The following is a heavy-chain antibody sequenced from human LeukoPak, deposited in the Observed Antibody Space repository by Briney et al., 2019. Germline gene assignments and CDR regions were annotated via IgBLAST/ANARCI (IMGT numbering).Heavy chain of an antibody. CDR3: TRTRERYGTLDFDY. J-gene: IGHJ4*02. CDR2: IRSKAYGGTT. CDR1: EFTFGDYA. D-gene: IGHD5-18*01. V-gene: IGHV3-49*04. Sequence: GGSLRLSCTASEFTFGDYAMSWVRQAPGKGLEWLGFIRSKAYGGTTENAASVKGRFTISRDDSKSIAYLQMNSLKTEDTAAYYCTRTRERYGTLDFDYWGQGTLVTVSS.